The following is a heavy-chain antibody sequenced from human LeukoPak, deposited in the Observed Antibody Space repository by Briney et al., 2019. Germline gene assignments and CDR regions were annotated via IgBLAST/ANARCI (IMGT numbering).Heavy chain of an antibody. D-gene: IGHD3-16*01. Sequence: GASVKVSCKASGYTFTSYVINWVRQATGQGLEWMGWMNPNSGNTGYAQKFQGRVTMTRNTSISTAYMELSSLRSEDTAVYYCARGQYYDYVWGNWGQGTMVTVSS. CDR2: MNPNSGNT. J-gene: IGHJ3*01. CDR3: ARGQYYDYVWGN. V-gene: IGHV1-8*01. CDR1: GYTFTSYV.